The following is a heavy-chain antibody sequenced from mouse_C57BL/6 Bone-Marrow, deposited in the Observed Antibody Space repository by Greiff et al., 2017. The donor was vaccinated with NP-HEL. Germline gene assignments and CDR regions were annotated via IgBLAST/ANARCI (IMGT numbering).Heavy chain of an antibody. V-gene: IGHV5-9*01. Sequence: DVMLVESGGGLVKPGGSLKLSCAASGFTFSSYTMSWVRQTPEKRLEWVATISGGGGNTYYPDSVKGRFTISRDNAKNTLYLQMSSLRSEDTALYYCARQGGSSQGFAYWGQGTLVTVSA. D-gene: IGHD1-1*01. CDR1: GFTFSSYT. CDR3: ARQGGSSQGFAY. CDR2: ISGGGGNT. J-gene: IGHJ3*01.